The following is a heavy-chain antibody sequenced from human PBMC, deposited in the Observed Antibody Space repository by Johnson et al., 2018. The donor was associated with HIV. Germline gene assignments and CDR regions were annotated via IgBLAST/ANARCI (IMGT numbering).Heavy chain of an antibody. Sequence: VQLMESGGGVVQPGRSLRLSCAASGFTFSSYAMSWVRQAPGKGLEWVSAISGSGGSTYYADSVKGRFTISRDNSKNTLYLQMNSLRAEDTAGYYCAKSGSYPRFGAFDIWGQGTMVTVSS. J-gene: IGHJ3*02. V-gene: IGHV3-23*01. CDR2: ISGSGGST. CDR3: AKSGSYPRFGAFDI. D-gene: IGHD1-26*01. CDR1: GFTFSSYA.